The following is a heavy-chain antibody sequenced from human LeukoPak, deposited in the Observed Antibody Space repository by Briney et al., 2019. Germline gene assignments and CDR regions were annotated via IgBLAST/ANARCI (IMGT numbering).Heavy chain of an antibody. CDR2: ISSSGTSI. CDR1: GFTFSAYN. CDR3: ARHTGPYYSSGSYGLDV. Sequence: GGSLRLSCAASGFTFSAYNMNWVRQAPGKGLEWVSSISSSGTSIYYAESSKGRFTISRDNAKNSLYLQMNSLRAEDTAVYYCARHTGPYYSSGSYGLDVRGQGTTVIVSS. V-gene: IGHV3-21*01. D-gene: IGHD3-10*01. J-gene: IGHJ6*02.